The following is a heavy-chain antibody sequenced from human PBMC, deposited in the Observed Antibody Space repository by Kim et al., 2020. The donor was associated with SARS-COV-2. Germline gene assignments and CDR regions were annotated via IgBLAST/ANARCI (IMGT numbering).Heavy chain of an antibody. J-gene: IGHJ6*02. V-gene: IGHV3-30*18. D-gene: IGHD1-26*01. CDR2: ISYDGSNK. CDR3: AKIWSLNYYGMDV. CDR1: GFTFSSYG. Sequence: GGSLRLSCAASGFTFSSYGMHWVRQAPGKGLEWVAVISYDGSNKYYADSVKGRFTISRDNSKNTLYLQMNSLRAEDTAVYYCAKIWSLNYYGMDVWGQGTTVTVSS.